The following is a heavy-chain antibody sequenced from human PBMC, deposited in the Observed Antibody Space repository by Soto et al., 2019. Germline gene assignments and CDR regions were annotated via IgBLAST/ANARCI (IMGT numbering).Heavy chain of an antibody. D-gene: IGHD3-9*01. J-gene: IGHJ4*02. CDR2: MYFSGFYSGST. V-gene: IGHV4-39*01. CDR1: GGSMSSSSYY. CDR3: ARGFDILTFGFCLDY. Sequence: SETLSLTCTVSGGSMSSSSYYWVWIRQPPGKVLEWIANMYFSGFYSGSTSYNPSLKSRVTISVDTSKNQFSLQVSSVTAADTAVYYCARGFDILTFGFCLDYWGQGTLVTVSS.